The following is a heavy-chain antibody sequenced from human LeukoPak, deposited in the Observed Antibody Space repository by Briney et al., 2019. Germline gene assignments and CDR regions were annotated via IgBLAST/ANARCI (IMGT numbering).Heavy chain of an antibody. Sequence: GGSLRLSCAASGFTFSDYYMSWVRQAPGKGLEWVSAISGSGGSTYYADSVKGRFTISRDNSKNTLYLQMNSLRAEDTAVYYCAKGVTTGTTLIGVDYWGQGTLVTVSS. CDR2: ISGSGGST. V-gene: IGHV3-23*01. J-gene: IGHJ4*02. CDR1: GFTFSDYY. CDR3: AKGVTTGTTLIGVDY. D-gene: IGHD1-1*01.